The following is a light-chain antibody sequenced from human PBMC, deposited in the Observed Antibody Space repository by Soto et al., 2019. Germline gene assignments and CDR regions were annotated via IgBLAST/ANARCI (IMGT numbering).Light chain of an antibody. J-gene: IGLJ3*02. V-gene: IGLV3-21*04. CDR3: QVWDSSSDHRGV. CDR2: FDS. CDR1: NIGGQD. Sequence: SYELTQPPSVSVAPGKTARIPCGGNNIGGQDVHWYQQKPGQAPVLVIYFDSDRPSGITERFSGSNSGNTATLTISRVEAGYEADYYCQVWDSSSDHRGVFGGGTKLTVL.